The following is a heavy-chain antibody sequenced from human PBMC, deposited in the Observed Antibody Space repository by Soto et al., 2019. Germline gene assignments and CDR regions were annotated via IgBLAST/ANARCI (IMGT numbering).Heavy chain of an antibody. CDR2: IHGAIDLM. D-gene: IGHD5-12*01. CDR1: GYTFANFA. J-gene: IGHJ4*02. Sequence: QVQLVQSGGEVKKPGASVKISCKASGYTFANFAIHWVRQAPGERPEWMGWIHGAIDLMRYSEKFQDRVTISRDTSAATAYMELRGRRSEDRAVYYCARGYRDPSFSGYDYWGQGTPVTVSS. CDR3: ARGYRDPSFSGYDY. V-gene: IGHV1-3*01.